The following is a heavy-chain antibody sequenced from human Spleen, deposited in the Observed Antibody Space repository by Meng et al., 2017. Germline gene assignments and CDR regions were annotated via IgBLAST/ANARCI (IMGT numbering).Heavy chain of an antibody. CDR3: ARVITAYNLLSVAGHFDY. V-gene: IGHV4-59*08. J-gene: IGHJ4*02. CDR2: ISYSGST. D-gene: IGHD1-1*01. CDR1: DGSINNYY. Sequence: SETLSLTCTVSDGSINNYYWSWIRQPPGKGLEWIGYISYSGSTNYNPSLKSRVTISLDTSKRQFSLQLSSVTAADTAVYYCARVITAYNLLSVAGHFDYWGQGTLVTVSS.